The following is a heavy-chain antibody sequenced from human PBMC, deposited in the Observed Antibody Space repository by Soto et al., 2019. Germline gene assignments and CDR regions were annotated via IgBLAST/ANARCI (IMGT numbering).Heavy chain of an antibody. J-gene: IGHJ4*02. CDR2: VFHSGTS. V-gene: IGHV4-38-2*01. CDR1: TKPINSCYY. D-gene: IGHD4-17*01. Sequence: PSETLSLTCAVSTKPINSCYYWGWLRQPPGKGLEWIGGVFHSGTSYYNPSLKSRVTISLDTSKNQFSLRLSSVTATDTAVYYCARGAEDYGRHPFYFDSWGQGTLVTVSS. CDR3: ARGAEDYGRHPFYFDS.